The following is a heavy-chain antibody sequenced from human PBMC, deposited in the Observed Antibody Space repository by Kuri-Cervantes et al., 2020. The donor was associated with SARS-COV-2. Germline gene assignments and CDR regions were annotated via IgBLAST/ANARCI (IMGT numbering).Heavy chain of an antibody. CDR2: IWYGGSNK. CDR3: AREPHFGDLDF. CDR1: GFSFSSYG. V-gene: IGHV3-33*08. D-gene: IGHD3-10*01. Sequence: GESLKISCAASGFSFSSYGMSWVRQAPGKGLEWVAVIWYGGSNKYYADSVKGRFTISRDNSKNTLYLQMNSLRAEDTAVYYCAREPHFGDLDFWGQGTLVTVSS. J-gene: IGHJ4*02.